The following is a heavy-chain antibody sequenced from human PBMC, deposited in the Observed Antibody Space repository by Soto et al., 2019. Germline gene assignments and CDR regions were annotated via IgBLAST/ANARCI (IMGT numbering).Heavy chain of an antibody. Sequence: SETLSLTCAVYGGSFSGYYWSWIRQPPGKGLEWIGEINHSGRTNYNPSLKSRVTISVDTSKNQFSLKLSSVTAADTAVYYCARAGDSSGYAEYWGQGTLVTVSS. D-gene: IGHD3-22*01. CDR2: INHSGRT. V-gene: IGHV4-34*01. CDR1: GGSFSGYY. J-gene: IGHJ4*02. CDR3: ARAGDSSGYAEY.